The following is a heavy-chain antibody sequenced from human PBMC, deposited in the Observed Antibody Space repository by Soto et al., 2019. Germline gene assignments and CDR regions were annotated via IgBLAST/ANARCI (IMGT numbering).Heavy chain of an antibody. CDR3: VREDWHRFDS. CDR1: GFMFSAYW. D-gene: IGHD2-21*01. V-gene: IGHV3-7*01. Sequence: EVQLVESGGRLVQPGGSLRLSCAASGFMFSAYWMSWVRQDPGKGLEWVATISGGASDKFYVDSVKGRFTISRDDSKNTLYLQMNSLRDEDTAVYYCVREDWHRFDSWGQGTLSPSPQ. CDR2: ISGGASDK. J-gene: IGHJ4*02.